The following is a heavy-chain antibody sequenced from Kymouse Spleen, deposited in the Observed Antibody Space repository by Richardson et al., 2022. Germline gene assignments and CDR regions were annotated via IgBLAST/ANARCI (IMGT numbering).Heavy chain of an antibody. CDR2: ISWNSGSI. Sequence: EVQLVESGGGLVQPGRSLRLSCAASGFTFDDYAMHWVRQAPGKGLEWVSGISWNSGSIGYADSVKGRFTISRDNAKNSLYLQMNSLRAEDTALYYCAKDRGSGSYYPYYYGMDVWGQGTTVTVSS. CDR3: AKDRGSGSYYPYYYGMDV. CDR1: GFTFDDYA. D-gene: IGHD3-10*01. V-gene: IGHV3-9*01. J-gene: IGHJ6*02.